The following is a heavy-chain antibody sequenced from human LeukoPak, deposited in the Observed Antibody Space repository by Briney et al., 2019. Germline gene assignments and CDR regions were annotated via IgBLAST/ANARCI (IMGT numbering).Heavy chain of an antibody. Sequence: SETLSLTCTVSGGSISSGSYYWSWIWQPAGKGLEWIGRIYTSGSTNYNPSLKSRVTISVDTSKNQFSLKLSSVTAADTAVYYCARGCSSTSCRGVDAFDIWGQGTMVTVSS. CDR2: IYTSGST. J-gene: IGHJ3*02. V-gene: IGHV4-61*02. CDR1: GGSISSGSYY. D-gene: IGHD2-2*01. CDR3: ARGCSSTSCRGVDAFDI.